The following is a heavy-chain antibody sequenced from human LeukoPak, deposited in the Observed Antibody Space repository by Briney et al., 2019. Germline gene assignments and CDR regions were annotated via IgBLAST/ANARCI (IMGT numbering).Heavy chain of an antibody. CDR2: ISSSNSHT. CDR1: GFTFSDYY. V-gene: IGHV3-11*03. D-gene: IGHD3-22*01. CDR3: ASLTYYFDSSGYYPGYFQH. Sequence: PGGSLRLSCAASGFTFSDYYMSWIRQAPGKGLEWVSYISSSNSHTNYADSVKGRFYADSVKGRFTISRDNAKNSLYLQMNSLRAEDTAVYYCASLTYYFDSSGYYPGYFQHWGQGTLVTVSS. J-gene: IGHJ1*01.